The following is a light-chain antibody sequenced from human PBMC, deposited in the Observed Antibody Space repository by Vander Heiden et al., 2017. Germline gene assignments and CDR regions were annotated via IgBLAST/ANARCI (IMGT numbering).Light chain of an antibody. CDR3: VEGAHA. CDR2: KVS. Sequence: VVLTQAPLSLPVTLGQPASIPCRSSQSLVHRDGNTYLHWFQQGPGQSPRRLIYKVSNRDSGVPDRFSGSGSGTDFTLKISRVEAEDVGVYCCVEGAHAFGQGTMLEIK. V-gene: IGKV2-30*02. J-gene: IGKJ2*01. CDR1: QSLVHRDGNTY.